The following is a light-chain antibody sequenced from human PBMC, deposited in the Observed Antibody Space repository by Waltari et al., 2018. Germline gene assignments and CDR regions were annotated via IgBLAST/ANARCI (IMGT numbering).Light chain of an antibody. CDR1: TSDVGGYNY. J-gene: IGLJ3*02. V-gene: IGLV2-11*01. CDR3: CSFAGTYTWV. Sequence: SALTQPRSVSGSPGQSVTISCTGTTSDVGGYNYVSWYQHHPGKAPKLMVFDVTQRPAAVPERFSGAQSATTASLTISVLQAEDEADYYCCSFAGTYTWVFGGGTKVTVL. CDR2: DVT.